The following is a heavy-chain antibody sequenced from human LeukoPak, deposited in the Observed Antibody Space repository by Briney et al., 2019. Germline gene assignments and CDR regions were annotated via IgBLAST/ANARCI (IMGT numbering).Heavy chain of an antibody. Sequence: GGSLRLSCAASGFTFSSYWMSWVRQAPGKGLECVSTISGSGGSTYYADSVKGRFTISRDNSKNTLYLQMNSLRAEDTAVYYCARGRNGIVGAITAEYFQHWGQGTLVTVSS. CDR3: ARGRNGIVGAITAEYFQH. J-gene: IGHJ1*01. V-gene: IGHV3-23*01. CDR2: ISGSGGST. CDR1: GFTFSSYW. D-gene: IGHD1-26*01.